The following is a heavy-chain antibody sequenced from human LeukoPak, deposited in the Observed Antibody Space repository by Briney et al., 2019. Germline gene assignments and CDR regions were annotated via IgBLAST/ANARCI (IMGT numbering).Heavy chain of an antibody. J-gene: IGHJ1*01. D-gene: IGHD3-22*01. V-gene: IGHV4-34*01. CDR2: INHSGST. CDR1: GGSFSGYY. CDR3: ARGLAGGYESSGYYHLAGYFQH. Sequence: SETLSLTCAVYGGSFSGYYWSWIRQPPGKGLEWIGEINHSGSTNYNPSLKSRVTISVDTSKNQFSLKLSSVTAADTAVYYCARGLAGGYESSGYYHLAGYFQHWGQGTLVTVSS.